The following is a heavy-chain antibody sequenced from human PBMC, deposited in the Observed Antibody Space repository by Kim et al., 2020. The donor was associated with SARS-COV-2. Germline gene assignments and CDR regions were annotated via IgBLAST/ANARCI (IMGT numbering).Heavy chain of an antibody. J-gene: IGHJ5*02. CDR2: ISSSSSYT. V-gene: IGHV3-11*05. D-gene: IGHD6-13*01. CDR3: ARGQQLGTDWFDP. Sequence: GGSLRLSCAASGFTFSDYYMSWIRQAPGKGLEWVSYISSSSSYTNYADSVKGRFTISRDNAKNSLYLQMNSLRAEDTAVYYCARGQQLGTDWFDPWGQGTLVTVSS. CDR1: GFTFSDYY.